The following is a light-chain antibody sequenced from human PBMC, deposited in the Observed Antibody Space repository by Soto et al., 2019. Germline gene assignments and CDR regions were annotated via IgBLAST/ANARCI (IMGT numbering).Light chain of an antibody. CDR3: QQYGGSPRT. CDR2: DAS. CDR1: QSISNNY. J-gene: IGKJ1*01. V-gene: IGKV3-20*01. Sequence: EIVLTQSPGTLSLSPGERATLSCRASQSISNNYLAWYQQTPGQAPRLLIYDASNRAAGIPDRFSGSGSGTDFTLTISRLEPEDFGVYHCQQYGGSPRTFGQGTKVAIK.